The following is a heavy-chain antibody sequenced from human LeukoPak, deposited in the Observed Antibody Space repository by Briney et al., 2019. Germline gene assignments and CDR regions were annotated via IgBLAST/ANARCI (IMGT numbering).Heavy chain of an antibody. D-gene: IGHD4-17*01. J-gene: IGHJ4*02. Sequence: SETLSLTCTVSGGSISSGGYYWSWIRQHPGKGLEWIGYIYYSGSTYYNPSLKSRVTISVDTSKNQFSLKLSSVTAADTAVYYCARETVGKVYGARRPSDYWGQGTLVTVSS. CDR1: GGSISSGGYY. CDR2: IYYSGST. CDR3: ARETVGKVYGARRPSDY. V-gene: IGHV4-31*03.